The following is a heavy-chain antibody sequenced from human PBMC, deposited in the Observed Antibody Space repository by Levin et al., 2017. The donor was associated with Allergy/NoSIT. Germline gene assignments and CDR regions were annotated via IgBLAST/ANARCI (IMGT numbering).Heavy chain of an antibody. CDR1: GFTFTTYD. V-gene: IGHV3-23*01. J-gene: IGHJ4*02. Sequence: PGESLKISCAASGFTFTTYDMSWVRQAPGKGLEWVSAIRGSGSRTFYADSVKGRFTISRDNSKNTVFLQMNSLTVEDTAVYYCAPGIGVTGSPTDYWGQGTLVTVSS. CDR2: IRGSGSRT. D-gene: IGHD6-19*01. CDR3: APGIGVTGSPTDY.